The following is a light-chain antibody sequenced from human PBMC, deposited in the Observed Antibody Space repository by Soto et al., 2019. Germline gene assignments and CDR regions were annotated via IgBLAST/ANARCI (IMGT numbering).Light chain of an antibody. CDR1: QSVSSSY. CDR3: QQYGSSPHT. Sequence: EIVLTQSPGTLSLSPGERATLSCRASQSVSSSYLAWYQHNPGQAPRLLIYGPSSRATGIPDRFSGSGSGIDFTLTISRLEPEDFAVYYCQQYGSSPHTFGQGTKLEIK. V-gene: IGKV3-20*01. J-gene: IGKJ2*01. CDR2: GPS.